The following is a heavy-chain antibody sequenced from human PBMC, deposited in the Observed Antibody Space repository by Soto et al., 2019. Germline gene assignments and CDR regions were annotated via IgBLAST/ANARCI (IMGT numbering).Heavy chain of an antibody. CDR3: ATSSHEESWLDP. J-gene: IGHJ5*02. D-gene: IGHD6-19*01. Sequence: PSETLSLTCSVSGGSLNNFYWNWIRQTAGKGLEWIGRIHASGNTNYNPSLKSRATLSVDTSKNQFSLKVRSVTAADTAVYYCATSSHEESWLDPWGQGTLVTVSS. CDR2: IHASGNT. CDR1: GGSLNNFY. V-gene: IGHV4-4*07.